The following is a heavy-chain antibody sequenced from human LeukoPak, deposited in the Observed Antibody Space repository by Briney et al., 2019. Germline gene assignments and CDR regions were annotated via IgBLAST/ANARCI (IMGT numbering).Heavy chain of an antibody. D-gene: IGHD3-10*01. V-gene: IGHV4-39*01. Sequence: PSETLSLTCTVSGGSITSSTSYWGWIRQPPEKGLEWIGSIYYSGTTYYNPSLKSRVTISVDTSKNQFSLKLSSVTAADTAVYYCARLRHAGTMVRGVIMRNYYYYMDVWGKGTTVTISS. J-gene: IGHJ6*03. CDR1: GGSITSSTSY. CDR2: IYYSGTT. CDR3: ARLRHAGTMVRGVIMRNYYYYMDV.